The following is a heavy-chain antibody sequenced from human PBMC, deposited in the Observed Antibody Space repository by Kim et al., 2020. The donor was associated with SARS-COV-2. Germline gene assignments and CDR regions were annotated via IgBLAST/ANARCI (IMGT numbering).Heavy chain of an antibody. CDR3: ARHDRANWFDP. V-gene: IGHV4-59*08. Sequence: THPPSPQSRVTRSVDTSKNPFSLNLSSVTAADTAVYYCARHDRANWFDPWGQGTLVTVSS. J-gene: IGHJ5*02. D-gene: IGHD3-10*01.